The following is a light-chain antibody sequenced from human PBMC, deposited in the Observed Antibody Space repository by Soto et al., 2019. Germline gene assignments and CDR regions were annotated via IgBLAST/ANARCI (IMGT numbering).Light chain of an antibody. Sequence: QSALTQPRSVSGSPGQSVTISCTGTSSDVGGYKYVSWYQQHPGKAPKLMIYDVSKRPSGVPDRFSGSKSGNTASLTISGLQAEDEADYYCCSYAGSYTRYVFGTGTKVTVL. V-gene: IGLV2-11*01. CDR3: CSYAGSYTRYV. CDR2: DVS. J-gene: IGLJ1*01. CDR1: SSDVGGYKY.